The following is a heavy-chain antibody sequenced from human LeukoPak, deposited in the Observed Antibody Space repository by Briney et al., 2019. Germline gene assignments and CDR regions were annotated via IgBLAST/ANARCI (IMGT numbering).Heavy chain of an antibody. D-gene: IGHD3-22*01. CDR1: GYTFTGYY. CDR2: INPNSGGT. V-gene: IGHV1-2*02. Sequence: GASVKVSCKASGYTFTGYYMHWVRQAPGQGLEWMGWINPNSGGTNYAQKFQGRVTMTRDTSISTAYMELSRLRSDDTAVYYCARDRTRYYDSSGLLIGIWGKGTTVTVSS. J-gene: IGHJ6*04. CDR3: ARDRTRYYDSSGLLIGI.